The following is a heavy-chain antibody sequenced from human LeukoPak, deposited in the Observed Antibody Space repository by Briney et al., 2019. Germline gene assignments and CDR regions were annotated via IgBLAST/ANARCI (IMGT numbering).Heavy chain of an antibody. CDR3: AKDRGTSWAAAHDY. CDR2: ISGSGGST. CDR1: GFTFSSYA. D-gene: IGHD6-13*01. V-gene: IGHV3-23*01. J-gene: IGHJ4*02. Sequence: GGSLRLSCAASGFTFSSYAMSGVRQAPGKGLELVSAISGSGGSTYYADSVKGRFTISRDNSKNTLYLQMNSLRAEDTAVYYCAKDRGTSWAAAHDYWGQGTLVTVSS.